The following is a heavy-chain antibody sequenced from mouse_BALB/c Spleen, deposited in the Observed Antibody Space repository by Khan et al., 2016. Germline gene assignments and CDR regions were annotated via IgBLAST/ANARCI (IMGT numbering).Heavy chain of an antibody. J-gene: IGHJ1*01. Sequence: EVKLEESGGGLVQPGGSMKLSCVASGFTFSNYWMNWVRQSPEKGLEWVAEIRWKSNNYATHYAESVKGRFTISRDDSKSSVYLQMNNLGAENTGIYYCTREAYFDVWGAGTTVTVSS. V-gene: IGHV6-6*02. CDR3: TREAYFDV. CDR2: IRWKSNNYAT. CDR1: GFTFSNYW.